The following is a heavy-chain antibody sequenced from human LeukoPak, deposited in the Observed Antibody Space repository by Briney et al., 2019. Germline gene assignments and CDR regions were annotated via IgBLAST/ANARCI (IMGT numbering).Heavy chain of an antibody. CDR2: ISYDGSHK. J-gene: IGHJ3*01. CDR1: GFTFSSYA. CDR3: VAPDAFDV. V-gene: IGHV3-30-3*01. Sequence: GGSLRLSCAASGFTFSSYAMHWVRQAPGKGLEWVAVISYDGSHKYYADSVKGRFTISRDNSKNTLYLQMNSLRAEDTAVYYCVAPDAFDVWGQGTMVTVSS.